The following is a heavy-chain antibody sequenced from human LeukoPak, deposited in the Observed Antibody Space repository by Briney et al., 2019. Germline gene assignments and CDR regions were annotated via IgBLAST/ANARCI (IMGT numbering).Heavy chain of an antibody. CDR1: GGSISNSSYN. D-gene: IGHD6-19*01. V-gene: IGHV4-39*01. J-gene: IGHJ6*03. CDR2: IYYSGST. CDR3: ATRRAGYYYMDV. Sequence: SETLSLTCTVSGGSISNSSYNWGWIRQPPGKGLEWIGSIYYSGSTYYNPSLKSRVTISIDTSKNQFSLKLSSVTAADTAVYYCATRRAGYYYMDVWGKGTTVTVSS.